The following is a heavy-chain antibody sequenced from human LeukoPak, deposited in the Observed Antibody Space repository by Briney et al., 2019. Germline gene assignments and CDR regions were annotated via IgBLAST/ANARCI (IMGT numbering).Heavy chain of an antibody. Sequence: WASVKVSCKASGYTFTSYSISWVRQTPGQGLQWMGWISPYNDNTNYAQKLQGRVTMTTDTSTSTAYMELRSLRSDDTAVYYCARGATAGRFSLRPTGAYYMDVWGKGTTVTVSS. V-gene: IGHV1-18*01. J-gene: IGHJ6*03. CDR3: ARGATAGRFSLRPTGAYYMDV. CDR2: ISPYNDNT. CDR1: GYTFTSYS. D-gene: IGHD6-13*01.